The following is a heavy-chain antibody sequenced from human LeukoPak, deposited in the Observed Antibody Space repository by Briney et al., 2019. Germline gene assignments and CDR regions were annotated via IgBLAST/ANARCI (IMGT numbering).Heavy chain of an antibody. CDR1: GCTFSSYA. CDR2: ISGSGGST. V-gene: IGHV3-23*01. D-gene: IGHD5-18*01. CDR3: AKVDPAMVAPSLFDY. Sequence: PSGSLRLSCAASGCTFSSYAMSWVRQAPGKGLEWVSAISGSGGSTYYADSTKGRFTTPADHYTNTLYLQMNRLSGEDTAVYYCAKVDPAMVAPSLFDYWGQGPLVTVSS. J-gene: IGHJ4*02.